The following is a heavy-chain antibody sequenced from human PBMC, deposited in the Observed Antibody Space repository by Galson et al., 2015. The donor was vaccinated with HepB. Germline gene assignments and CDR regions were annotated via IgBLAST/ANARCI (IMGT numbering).Heavy chain of an antibody. J-gene: IGHJ6*03. CDR3: ASLSSGYCSGGSCYWHYYYYYMDV. CDR1: GYTFTGYY. CDR2: INPNSGGT. D-gene: IGHD2-15*01. V-gene: IGHV1-2*06. Sequence: SVKVSCKASGYTFTGYYMHWVRQAPGQGLEWMGRINPNSGGTNYAQKFQGRVTMTRDTSISTAYMELSRLRSDDTAVYYCASLSSGYCSGGSCYWHYYYYYMDVWGKGTTVTVSS.